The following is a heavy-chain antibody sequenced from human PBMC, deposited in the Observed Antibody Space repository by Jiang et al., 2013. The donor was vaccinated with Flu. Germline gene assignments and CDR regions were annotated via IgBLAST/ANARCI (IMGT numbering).Heavy chain of an antibody. CDR1: GGTFRSYS. D-gene: IGHD3-10*01. J-gene: IGHJ6*02. Sequence: SGAEVKKPGSSVKVSCKSSGGTFRSYSFSWVRQAPGKGLEWMGGISTISGSADYAETFQGRVTIEADESTSTVYMEVTNLRSEDTAVYFCARSSGSSWDHYQYGMFVWGRGTTVTVPS. V-gene: IGHV1-69*01. CDR3: ARSSGSSWDHYQYGMFV. CDR2: ISTISGSA.